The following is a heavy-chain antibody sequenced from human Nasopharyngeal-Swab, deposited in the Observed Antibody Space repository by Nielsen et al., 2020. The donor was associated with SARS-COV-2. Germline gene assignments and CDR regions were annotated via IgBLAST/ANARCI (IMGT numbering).Heavy chain of an antibody. V-gene: IGHV3-20*04. J-gene: IGHJ4*02. CDR3: ATSSDWCFQY. D-gene: IGHD6-19*01. CDR2: INWNGGST. CDR1: GFTFSSYA. Sequence: GESLKISCAASGFTFSSYAMSWARQAPGKGLEWVSGINWNGGSTGYADSVKGRFTISRDNAKNSLYLQMNSLRAEDTAIYYCATSSDWCFQYWGQGSLITVSS.